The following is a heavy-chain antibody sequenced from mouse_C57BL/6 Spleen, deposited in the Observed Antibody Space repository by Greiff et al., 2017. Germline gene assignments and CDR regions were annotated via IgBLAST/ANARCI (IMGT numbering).Heavy chain of an antibody. V-gene: IGHV1-69*01. CDR3: ASSFDYAGDFGY. J-gene: IGHJ2*01. CDR1: GYTFTSYW. D-gene: IGHD2-4*01. Sequence: QVQLQQPGAELVMPGASVKLSCKASGYTFTSYWMHWVKQRPGQGLEWIGEIDPSDSYTNYNQKFKGKSTLTVDKSSSTAYMQLSSLTSEDSAVDYCASSFDYAGDFGYWGQGTTLTVSS. CDR2: IDPSDSYT.